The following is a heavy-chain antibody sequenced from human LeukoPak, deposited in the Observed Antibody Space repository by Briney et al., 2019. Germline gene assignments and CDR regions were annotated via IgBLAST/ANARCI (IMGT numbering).Heavy chain of an antibody. CDR2: INWNGGST. Sequence: GGSLRLSCADSGFTFDDYGMSWVRQAPGKGLEWVSGINWNGGSTGYTYSVKGRFTISRDNAKNSLYLQMNSLRAEDTALYYCAREWGEDAFDIWGQGTMVTVSS. CDR1: GFTFDDYG. J-gene: IGHJ3*02. CDR3: AREWGEDAFDI. D-gene: IGHD3-16*01. V-gene: IGHV3-20*04.